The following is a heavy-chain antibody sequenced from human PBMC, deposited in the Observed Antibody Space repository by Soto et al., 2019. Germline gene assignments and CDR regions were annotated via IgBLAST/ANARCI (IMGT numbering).Heavy chain of an antibody. CDR1: GGSISSYY. CDR2: IYYSGST. J-gene: IGHJ4*02. CDR3: ERAGGKSYFDY. Sequence: PSETLSLTCTVSGGSISSYYWSWIRQPPGKGLEWIGYIYYSGSTNYNPSLKSRVTISVDTSKNQFSLKLSSVTAADTAVYYCERAGGKSYFDYCGQGPLVTVYS. V-gene: IGHV4-59*01. D-gene: IGHD3-10*01.